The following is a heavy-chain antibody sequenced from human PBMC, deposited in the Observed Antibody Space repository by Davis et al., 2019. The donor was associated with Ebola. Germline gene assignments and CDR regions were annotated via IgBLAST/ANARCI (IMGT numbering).Heavy chain of an antibody. CDR2: ISDSGSTT. D-gene: IGHD5-18*01. V-gene: IGHV3-48*03. Sequence: GESLKISCAASGFTFNKYEMNWVRQAPGKGLGWISYISDSGSTTYYTDSVKGRFTISRDNAKNSLYLQMNTLRVEDTAIYYCVPGTWIRGQGTLVTVSS. CDR1: GFTFNKYE. J-gene: IGHJ4*02. CDR3: VPGTWI.